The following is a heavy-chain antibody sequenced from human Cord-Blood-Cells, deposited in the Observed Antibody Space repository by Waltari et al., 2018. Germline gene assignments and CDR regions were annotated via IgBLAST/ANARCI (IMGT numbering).Heavy chain of an antibody. D-gene: IGHD3-3*01. V-gene: IGHV1-2*02. Sequence: QVQLVQSGAEVKKPGASVKVSCKASGYTFTGYYMPWVRQAPGQGLEWMGWINPNSGGTNYAQKFQGRVTMTRDTSISTAYMELSRLRSDDTAVYYCARSSGNDFWSGYYYYGMDVWGQGTTVTVSS. CDR3: ARSSGNDFWSGYYYYGMDV. CDR1: GYTFTGYY. CDR2: INPNSGGT. J-gene: IGHJ6*02.